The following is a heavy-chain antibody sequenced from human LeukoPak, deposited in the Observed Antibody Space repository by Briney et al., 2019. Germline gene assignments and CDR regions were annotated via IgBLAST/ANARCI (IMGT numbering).Heavy chain of an antibody. D-gene: IGHD3-22*01. J-gene: IGHJ4*02. V-gene: IGHV1-18*01. CDR1: GYTFTSYS. CDR2: ISAYNGNT. CDR3: ARLDYYYDSSGYSY. Sequence: ASVKVSCKASGYTFTSYSISWVRQAPGQGLEWMGWISAYNGNTNYAQKLQGRVTMTTDTSTSTAYMELRSLRSDDTAVYYCARLDYYYDSSGYSYWGQGTLVTVSS.